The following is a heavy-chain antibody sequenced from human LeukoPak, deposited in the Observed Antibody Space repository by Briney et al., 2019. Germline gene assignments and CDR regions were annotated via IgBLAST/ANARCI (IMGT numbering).Heavy chain of an antibody. D-gene: IGHD1-26*01. CDR3: AKGGWGATTNAFDI. CDR2: IRYDGSNK. Sequence: GGSLRLSCAASGFTFSSYGMHWVRQAPGKGLEWVAFIRYDGSNKYYADSVKGRFTISRDNSKNTLYLQMNSLRAEDTAVYYCAKGGWGATTNAFDIWGQGTMVTVSS. CDR1: GFTFSSYG. J-gene: IGHJ3*02. V-gene: IGHV3-30*02.